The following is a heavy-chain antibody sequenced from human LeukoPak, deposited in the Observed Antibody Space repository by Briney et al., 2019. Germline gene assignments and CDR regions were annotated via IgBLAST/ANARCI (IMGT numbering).Heavy chain of an antibody. D-gene: IGHD2-2*01. V-gene: IGHV3-48*04. CDR3: ARAHCSSTSCYPMDV. CDR1: GFTFSSYS. Sequence: GGSLRLSCAAPGFTFSSYSMNWVRQAPGKGLEWVSYISSSSSTIYYADSVKGRFTISRDNAKNSLYLQMNSLRAEDTAVYYCARAHCSSTSCYPMDVWGQGTTVTVSS. J-gene: IGHJ6*02. CDR2: ISSSSSTI.